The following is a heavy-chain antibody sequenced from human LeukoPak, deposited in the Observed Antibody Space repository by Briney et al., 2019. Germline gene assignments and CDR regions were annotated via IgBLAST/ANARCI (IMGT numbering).Heavy chain of an antibody. Sequence: PSETLSLTCTVSGGSISSSSYSWGWIRQPPGKGLEWIGSIYYSGSTYYNPSLKSRVTISVDTSKNQFSLKLSSVTAADTAVYYCARGGAGAISRHWFDPWGQGTLVTVSS. CDR1: GGSISSSSYS. D-gene: IGHD3-3*01. CDR2: IYYSGST. CDR3: ARGGAGAISRHWFDP. J-gene: IGHJ5*02. V-gene: IGHV4-39*01.